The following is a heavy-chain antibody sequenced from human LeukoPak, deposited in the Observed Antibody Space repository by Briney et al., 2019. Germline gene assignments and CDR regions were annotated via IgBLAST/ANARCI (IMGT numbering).Heavy chain of an antibody. Sequence: ASVKVSCKASGYTFTGYYMHWVRQAPGQGLEWMGIINPSGGSTSYAQKFQGRVTMTRDMSTSTVYMELSSLRSEDTAVYYCAVGSSSWYGEFDYWGQGTLVTVSS. CDR2: INPSGGST. CDR3: AVGSSSWYGEFDY. J-gene: IGHJ4*02. D-gene: IGHD6-13*01. CDR1: GYTFTGYY. V-gene: IGHV1-46*01.